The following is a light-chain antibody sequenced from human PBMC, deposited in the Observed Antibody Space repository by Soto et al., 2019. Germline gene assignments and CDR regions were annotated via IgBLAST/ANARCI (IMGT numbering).Light chain of an antibody. Sequence: EIVMTQSPVTLSVSPGERATLSCRASQSVSTNLAWYQQKFGQAPRLLIYRASTRATGIPARFSGSGSGTEFTLTISSLQSEDFAVYYCQHYNNWPPWTFGQGTKVEIK. CDR1: QSVSTN. CDR2: RAS. CDR3: QHYNNWPPWT. J-gene: IGKJ1*01. V-gene: IGKV3-15*01.